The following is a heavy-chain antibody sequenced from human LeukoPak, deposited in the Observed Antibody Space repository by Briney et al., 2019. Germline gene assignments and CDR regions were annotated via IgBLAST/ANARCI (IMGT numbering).Heavy chain of an antibody. V-gene: IGHV4-34*01. CDR2: INHSGSA. CDR3: ARGVGYCSSTSCRGGWFDP. D-gene: IGHD2-2*01. Sequence: PSETLSLTCAVCGGSFSGYYWSWIRQPPGKGLEWIGEINHSGSANYNPSLKSRVTISVDTSKNQFSLKLSSVTAADTAVYYCARGVGYCSSTSCRGGWFDPWGQGTLVTVSS. CDR1: GGSFSGYY. J-gene: IGHJ5*02.